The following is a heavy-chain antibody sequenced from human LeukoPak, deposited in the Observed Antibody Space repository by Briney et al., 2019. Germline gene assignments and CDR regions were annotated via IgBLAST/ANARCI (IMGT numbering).Heavy chain of an antibody. D-gene: IGHD3-10*01. CDR1: GFTFTCYG. CDR2: INSSGDTT. V-gene: IGHV3-23*01. J-gene: IGHJ4*02. CDR3: AIEPSRIYYNKGGGGFGY. Sequence: PGGSLRLSCEVSGFTFTCYGMSGVRQAPGERVGWGLGINSSGDTTDYAASVRGRSTSFSENPKEPLYLQMDSLGAEDTAKYHSAIEPSRIYYNKGGGGFGYCGPGTLVTVSS.